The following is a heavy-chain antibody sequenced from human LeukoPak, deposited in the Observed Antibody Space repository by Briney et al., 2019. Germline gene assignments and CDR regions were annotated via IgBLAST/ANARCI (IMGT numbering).Heavy chain of an antibody. D-gene: IGHD6-13*01. CDR2: ISNSSSTI. Sequence: GGSLRLSCAASGFTFRGYSMNWVRQASGKGLEWVSSISNSSSTIYYADSVTGRFTISRDNAKNSLYLEMNSLRAEDRAVYYCAREYSSSVDYWGQGTLVTVSS. J-gene: IGHJ4*02. V-gene: IGHV3-21*01. CDR1: GFTFRGYS. CDR3: AREYSSSVDY.